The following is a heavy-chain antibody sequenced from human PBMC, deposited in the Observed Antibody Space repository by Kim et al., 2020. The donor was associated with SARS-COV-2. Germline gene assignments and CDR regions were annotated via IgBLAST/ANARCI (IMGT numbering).Heavy chain of an antibody. D-gene: IGHD2-2*01. CDR2: ISWNSGSI. J-gene: IGHJ6*02. CDR3: AKDIFGSTSLGYYYYGMDV. CDR1: GFTFGDYA. Sequence: GGSLRLSCAASGFTFGDYAMHWVRQAPGKGLEWVSGISWNSGSIGYADSVKGRFTISRDNAKNSLYLQMNSLRAEDTALYYCAKDIFGSTSLGYYYYGMDVWGQGTTVTVSS. V-gene: IGHV3-9*01.